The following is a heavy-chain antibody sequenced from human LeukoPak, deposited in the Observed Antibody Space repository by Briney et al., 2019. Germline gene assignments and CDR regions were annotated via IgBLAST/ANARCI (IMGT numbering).Heavy chain of an antibody. CDR3: ARESPKITMVRGVIKD. Sequence: ASVKVSCKASGYTFTSYYMHWERQAPGQGLEWTGIINPSGGSTSYAQKFQGRVTMTRDTSTSTVYMELSSLRSEDTAVYYCARESPKITMVRGVIKDWGQGTLVTVSS. V-gene: IGHV1-46*01. J-gene: IGHJ4*02. D-gene: IGHD3-10*01. CDR2: INPSGGST. CDR1: GYTFTSYY.